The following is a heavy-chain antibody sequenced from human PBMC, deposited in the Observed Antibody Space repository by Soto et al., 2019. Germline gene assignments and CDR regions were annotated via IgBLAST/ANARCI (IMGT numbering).Heavy chain of an antibody. Sequence: SGGSLRLSCVASGFPFSSYAMHWVRQAPGKGLEWVAVISYDGSNKYYADSVKGRFTISRDNSKNTLYLQMNSLRAEDTAVYYCASHYGDNGWFDPLGKGTLVTVSS. CDR1: GFPFSSYA. J-gene: IGHJ5*02. D-gene: IGHD4-17*01. CDR2: ISYDGSNK. V-gene: IGHV3-30-3*01. CDR3: ASHYGDNGWFDP.